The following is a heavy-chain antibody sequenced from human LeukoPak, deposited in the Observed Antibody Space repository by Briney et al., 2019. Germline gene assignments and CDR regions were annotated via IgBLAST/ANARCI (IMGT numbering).Heavy chain of an antibody. CDR3: ARGGFGVPFDY. CDR2: IYNSGST. V-gene: IGHV4-31*03. CDR1: GGSVSSGGYY. J-gene: IGHJ4*02. Sequence: SETLSLTCTVSGGSVSSGGYYWSWIRQHPGKGLEWIGYIYNSGSTRYNPSLKSRLTISVDTSKNHFSLKLSSVTALDTAVYYCARGGFGVPFDYWGQGTLVTVSS. D-gene: IGHD5/OR15-5a*01.